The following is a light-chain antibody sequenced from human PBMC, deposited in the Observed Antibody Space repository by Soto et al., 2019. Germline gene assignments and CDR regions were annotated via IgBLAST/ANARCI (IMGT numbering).Light chain of an antibody. CDR1: QSISIW. Sequence: DIQMTQSPSTLSASVGDRVAITCRASQSISIWLAWYQQKPGKAPNLLIFKASSLESGVPSRFSGSGSGTEFTLTISSLQPDDFATYYCKHYNDYSRRFGQGTKVEIK. CDR2: KAS. CDR3: KHYNDYSRR. J-gene: IGKJ1*01. V-gene: IGKV1-5*03.